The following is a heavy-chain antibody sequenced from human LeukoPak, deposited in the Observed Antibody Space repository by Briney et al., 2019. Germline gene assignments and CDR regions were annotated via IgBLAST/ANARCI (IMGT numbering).Heavy chain of an antibody. Sequence: SETLSLTCAVYGGSFSGYYWSWIRQPPGKGLEWIGEINHSESTNYNPSLKSRVTISVDTSKNQFSLKLSSVTAADTAVYYCARGYCSSTSCYAPYYFDYWGQGTLVTVSS. V-gene: IGHV4-34*01. J-gene: IGHJ4*02. D-gene: IGHD2-2*01. CDR1: GGSFSGYY. CDR2: INHSEST. CDR3: ARGYCSSTSCYAPYYFDY.